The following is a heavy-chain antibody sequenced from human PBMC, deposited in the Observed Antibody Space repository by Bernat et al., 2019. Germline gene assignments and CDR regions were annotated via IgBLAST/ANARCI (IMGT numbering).Heavy chain of an antibody. V-gene: IGHV3-21*01. CDR1: GLTFSSFS. CDR2: ISSGSACI. Sequence: EVQLVESGGGLVKPGESLRLSCAASGLTFSSFSMNWVRQAPGRGLEWVSSISSGSACIWYADSVKGRFTISRDDAKNSLYLQMNSLRAEDTAVYYCARDNNYYDSGKGFDHWGQGTLVTVSS. CDR3: ARDNNYYDSGKGFDH. D-gene: IGHD3-10*01. J-gene: IGHJ4*02.